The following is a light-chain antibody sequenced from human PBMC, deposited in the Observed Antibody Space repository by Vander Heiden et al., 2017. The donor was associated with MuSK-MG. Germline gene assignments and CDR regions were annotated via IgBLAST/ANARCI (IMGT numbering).Light chain of an antibody. J-gene: IGKJ1*01. CDR2: KAS. CDR1: QSISNY. Sequence: IQLTQSPSTLSASVGDSVTITCRASQSISNYVAWYHQKPGKAPKLLISKASILETGVPSRFTGSGSGTEFTLTISSLQPDDFATYYCQEYKSDALTFGRGTTVEI. CDR3: QEYKSDALT. V-gene: IGKV1-5*03.